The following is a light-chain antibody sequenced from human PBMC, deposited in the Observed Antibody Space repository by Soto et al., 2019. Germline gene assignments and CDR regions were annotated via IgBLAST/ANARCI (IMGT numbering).Light chain of an antibody. CDR1: QSLTTRY. CDR3: QKYGSSPT. V-gene: IGKV3-20*01. Sequence: EIVLTQSPGTLSLFPGERATLSCRASQSLTTRYLAWYQQKPGQAPRLLIYGASSRATGIPDRFSGSGSGTPFTHTTSRLEPEDFSVYSCQKYGSSPTFGQRTRLKSK. CDR2: GAS. J-gene: IGKJ5*01.